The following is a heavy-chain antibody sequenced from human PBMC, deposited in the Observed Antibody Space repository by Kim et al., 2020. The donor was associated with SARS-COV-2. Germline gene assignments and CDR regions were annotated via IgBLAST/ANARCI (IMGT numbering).Heavy chain of an antibody. CDR3: ASSTTVTTFCLYYYGMDV. D-gene: IGHD4-17*01. CDR2: SNHSGST. CDR1: GGSFGGYY. V-gene: IGHV4-34*01. Sequence: SETLSLTCAVYGGSFGGYYWSWIRQPPGKGLEWIGKSNHSGSTNYNPSLKSRVTISVDTSKNQFSLKLSSVTAADTAVYYCASSTTVTTFCLYYYGMDVWGQGTTVTVSS. J-gene: IGHJ6*02.